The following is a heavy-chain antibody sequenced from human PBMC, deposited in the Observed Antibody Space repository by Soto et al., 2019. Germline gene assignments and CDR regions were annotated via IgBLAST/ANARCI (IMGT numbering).Heavy chain of an antibody. V-gene: IGHV4-59*12. CDR1: GGSISSYY. J-gene: IGHJ2*01. Sequence: QVQLQESGPGLVKPSETLSLTCTVSGGSISSYYWSWIRQPPGKGLEWLGYIYYSGSTNYNPSLRSRATLSVDTSKTHFSLKLSSVTAADTAVYYCASDRGMVTYWSFDLWGRGTLVTVSS. D-gene: IGHD2-21*02. CDR3: ASDRGMVTYWSFDL. CDR2: IYYSGST.